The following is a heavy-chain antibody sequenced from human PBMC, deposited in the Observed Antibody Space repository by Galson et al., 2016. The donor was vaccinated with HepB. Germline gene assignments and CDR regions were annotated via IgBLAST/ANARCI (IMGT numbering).Heavy chain of an antibody. D-gene: IGHD4/OR15-4a*01. J-gene: IGHJ4*02. Sequence: SLRLSCAASGFTFSSYYMLWVRQAPGKGLEWVAIINCDGSKKNYADSLRGRFTISRDNAQNPLYLKMNSPRVEVTAVYYCVRDPYGGYGYWGQGTLVTVSS. V-gene: IGHV3-7*01. CDR3: VRDPYGGYGY. CDR1: GFTFSSYY. CDR2: INCDGSKK.